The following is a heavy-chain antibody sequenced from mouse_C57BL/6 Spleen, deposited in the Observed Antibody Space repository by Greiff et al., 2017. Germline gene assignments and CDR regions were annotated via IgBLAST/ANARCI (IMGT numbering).Heavy chain of an antibody. V-gene: IGHV1-50*01. CDR3: ARTTRYYFDY. D-gene: IGHD2-12*01. CDR2: IDPSDSYT. J-gene: IGHJ2*01. CDR1: GYTFTSYW. Sequence: VQLKQPGAELVKPGASVKLSCKASGYTFTSYWMQWVKQRPGQGLEWIGEIDPSDSYTNYNQKFKGKATLTVDTSSSTAYMQLSSLTSEDSAVYYCARTTRYYFDYWGQGTTLTVSS.